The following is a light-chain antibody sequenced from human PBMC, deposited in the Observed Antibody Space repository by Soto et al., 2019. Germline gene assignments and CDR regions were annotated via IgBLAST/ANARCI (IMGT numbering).Light chain of an antibody. CDR1: SSNIGNNY. V-gene: IGLV1-51*01. CDR3: GTWDSSLNGVV. J-gene: IGLJ2*01. CDR2: DNN. Sequence: QSVLTQPPSVSAAPGPRVTISCSGSSSNIGNNYVSWYRQLPGTAPKLLIYDNNRRPSGISDRFSGSKSGTSATLDITGLQTGDEADYYCGTWDSSLNGVVFGGGTQLTVL.